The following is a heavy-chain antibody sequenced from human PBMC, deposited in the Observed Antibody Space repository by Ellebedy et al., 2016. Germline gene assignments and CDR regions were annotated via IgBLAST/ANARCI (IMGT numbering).Heavy chain of an antibody. CDR1: GFTFSNYF. CDR2: ISAGGDDT. J-gene: IGHJ4*02. V-gene: IGHV3-23*01. CDR3: REGHYSDV. Sequence: GESLKISCATSGFTFSNYFMTWIRQAPGKGLEWVSTISAGGDDTYLADSVKGRFTISRDNSRNILYLQMSSLRDEDSAIYYCREGHYSDVWGQGTQVTVSA.